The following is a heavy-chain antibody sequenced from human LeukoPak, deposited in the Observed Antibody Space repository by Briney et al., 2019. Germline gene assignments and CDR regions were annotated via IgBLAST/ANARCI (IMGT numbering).Heavy chain of an antibody. D-gene: IGHD3-10*01. CDR3: ARGNPTITMAWGNAFDI. CDR1: GMSFNFYS. CDR2: FNPSGDT. Sequence: SETQSLTCGVSGMSFNFYSWTWIRQTPGKGLEWIGEFNPSGDTNYNPSLKTRVTISVDTSKNQFSLNLRSVTVGDTAVYYCARGNPTITMAWGNAFDIWGRGAMVTVSS. V-gene: IGHV4-34*01. J-gene: IGHJ3*02.